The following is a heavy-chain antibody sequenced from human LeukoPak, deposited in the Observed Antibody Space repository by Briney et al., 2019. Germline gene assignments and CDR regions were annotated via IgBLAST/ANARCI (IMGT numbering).Heavy chain of an antibody. CDR2: INPNSGGT. J-gene: IGHJ4*02. Sequence: ASVKVSCKASGYTFTGYYMHWVRQAPGQGLEWVGRINPNSGGTNYAQKFQGRVTMTRDTSISTAYMELSRLRSDDTAVYYCARVGVYDSSGYYVGDDYWGQGTLVTVSS. CDR3: ARVGVYDSSGYYVGDDY. V-gene: IGHV1-2*06. CDR1: GYTFTGYY. D-gene: IGHD3-22*01.